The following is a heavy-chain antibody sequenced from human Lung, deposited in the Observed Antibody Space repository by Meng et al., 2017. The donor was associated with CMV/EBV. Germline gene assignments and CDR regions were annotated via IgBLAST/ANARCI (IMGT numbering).Heavy chain of an antibody. V-gene: IGHV3-48*04. CDR1: GFTFSSYS. J-gene: IGHJ4*02. CDR3: ARAHYDYVWGSSLYYFDY. CDR2: ISSSSSTI. Sequence: GEXXKISCAASGFTFSSYSMNWVRQAPGKGLEWVSYISSSSSTIYYADSVKGRFTISRDNAKNSLYLQMNSLRAEDTAVYYCARAHYDYVWGSSLYYFDYWGQGTLVTVSS. D-gene: IGHD3-16*01.